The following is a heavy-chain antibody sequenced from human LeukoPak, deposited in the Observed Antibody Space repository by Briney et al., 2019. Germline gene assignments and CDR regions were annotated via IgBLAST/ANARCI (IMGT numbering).Heavy chain of an antibody. V-gene: IGHV3-21*01. Sequence: GGSLRLSCAASGFTFSSYSMNWVRQAPGKGLEWVSSISSSSSYIYYADSVKGRFTISRDNAKNSLYLQMNSLRAEDTAVYYCARTTTVTTFGHYWGQGTLLTVSS. CDR2: ISSSSSYI. CDR3: ARTTTVTTFGHY. CDR1: GFTFSSYS. D-gene: IGHD4-17*01. J-gene: IGHJ4*02.